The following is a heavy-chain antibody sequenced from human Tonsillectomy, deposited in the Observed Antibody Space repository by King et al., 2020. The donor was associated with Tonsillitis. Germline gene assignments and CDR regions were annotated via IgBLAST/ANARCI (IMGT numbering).Heavy chain of an antibody. Sequence: QLVQSGGGLVKPGGSLRLSCAASGFTFSSYSMNWVRQAPGKGLEWFSSITSISSYIYYSDSVKGRFTISRDNAKNSLYLQMNSLRAEDTAVYYCARDQWYGMDVWGQGTTVTVSS. CDR3: ARDQWYGMDV. D-gene: IGHD2-8*01. J-gene: IGHJ6*02. CDR2: ITSISSYI. CDR1: GFTFSSYS. V-gene: IGHV3-21*01.